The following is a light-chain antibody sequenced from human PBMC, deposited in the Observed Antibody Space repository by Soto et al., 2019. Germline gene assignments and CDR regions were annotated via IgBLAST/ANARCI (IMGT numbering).Light chain of an antibody. V-gene: IGLV2-14*01. CDR2: DVS. CDR1: SSDVGGYNY. J-gene: IGLJ1*01. CDR3: SSYTISSTDV. Sequence: QSVLTQPASVSGSPGQSIAISCTGTSSDVGGYNYVSWYQQHPGKAPKLLINDVSNRPSGVSSRFSGSKSGNTASLTISALQAEDEADYYWSSYTISSTDVFGSGTKVTVI.